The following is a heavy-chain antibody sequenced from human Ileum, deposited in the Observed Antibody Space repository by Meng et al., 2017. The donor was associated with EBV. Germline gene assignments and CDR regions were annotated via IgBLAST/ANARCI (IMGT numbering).Heavy chain of an antibody. CDR3: ARVGQWLPIDY. CDR1: GGSFSGYY. J-gene: IGHJ4*02. Sequence: QVQLQQWGAGLLKPSETLSRTCAVYGGSFSGYYWSWIRQPPGKGLEWIGEINHSGSTDYNPSLKSRVTISVDTSKNQFSLNLSSVTAADTAVYYCARVGQWLPIDYWGQGTLVTVSS. V-gene: IGHV4-34*01. D-gene: IGHD6-19*01. CDR2: INHSGST.